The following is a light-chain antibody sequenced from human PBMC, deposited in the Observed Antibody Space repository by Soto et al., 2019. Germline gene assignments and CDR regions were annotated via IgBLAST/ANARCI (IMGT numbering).Light chain of an antibody. V-gene: IGKV1-33*01. CDR3: QQYENLPT. J-gene: IGKJ5*01. Sequence: QSPSSLSASVGDRVTITCRASQSVSSYLNWYQQKPGKAPKLLIYDASNLETGVPSRFRGSGSGTDFTFTISRLQPEDIATYYCQQYENLPTFGQGTRLEIK. CDR1: QSVSSY. CDR2: DAS.